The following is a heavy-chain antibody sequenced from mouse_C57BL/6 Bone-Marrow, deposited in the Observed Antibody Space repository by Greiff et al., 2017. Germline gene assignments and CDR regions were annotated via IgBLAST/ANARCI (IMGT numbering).Heavy chain of an antibody. CDR1: GYTFTSYW. CDR3: ARWGNYGY. CDR2: IHPNSGST. V-gene: IGHV1-64*01. J-gene: IGHJ2*01. Sequence: QVQLKQPGAELVKPGASVKLSCKASGYTFTSYWMHWVKQRPGQGLEWIGMIHPNSGSTNYNEKFKSKATLTVDKSSSTAYIQLSSLTSEDSAVYYCARWGNYGYWGQGTTLTVSS. D-gene: IGHD2-1*01.